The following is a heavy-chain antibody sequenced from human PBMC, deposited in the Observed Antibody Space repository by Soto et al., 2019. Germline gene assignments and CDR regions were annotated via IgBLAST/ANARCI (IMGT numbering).Heavy chain of an antibody. CDR1: GGSISSYY. CDR2: IYYTGST. Sequence: SETLSLTWTVSGGSISSYYWSWIRQPPGKGLEWIGYIYYTGSTNYNPSLKSRVTISVDTSKNQFSLKLSSVTAADTAVYYCARAGYNIDYWGQGTLVTVSS. V-gene: IGHV4-59*01. J-gene: IGHJ4*02. D-gene: IGHD5-12*01. CDR3: ARAGYNIDY.